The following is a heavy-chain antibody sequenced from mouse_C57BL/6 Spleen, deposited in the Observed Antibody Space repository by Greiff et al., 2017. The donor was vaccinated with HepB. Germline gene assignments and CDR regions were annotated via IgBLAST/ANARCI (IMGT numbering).Heavy chain of an antibody. CDR1: GYTFTSYG. V-gene: IGHV1-81*01. D-gene: IGHD2-3*01. CDR3: ARGRGGYYPFDY. J-gene: IGHJ2*01. Sequence: QVQLQQSGAELARPGASVKLSCKASGYTFTSYGISWVKQRTGQGLEWIGEIYPRSGNTYYNEKFKGKATLTADKSSSTAYMELRSLTSEDSAVYFCARGRGGYYPFDYWGQGTTLTVSS. CDR2: IYPRSGNT.